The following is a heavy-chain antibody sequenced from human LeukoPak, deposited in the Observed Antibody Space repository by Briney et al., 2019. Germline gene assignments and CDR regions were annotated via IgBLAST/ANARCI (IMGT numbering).Heavy chain of an antibody. D-gene: IGHD6-19*01. CDR2: INPNSGGT. CDR1: GYTFTGYY. Sequence: ASVKVSCKASGYTFTGYYMHWVRQAPGQGLEWMGWINPNSGGTNYAQKFQGWVTMTRDTSISTAYMELSRLRSDDTAVYYYARDREQWLVGYYYGMDVWGQGTTVTVSS. V-gene: IGHV1-2*04. CDR3: ARDREQWLVGYYYGMDV. J-gene: IGHJ6*02.